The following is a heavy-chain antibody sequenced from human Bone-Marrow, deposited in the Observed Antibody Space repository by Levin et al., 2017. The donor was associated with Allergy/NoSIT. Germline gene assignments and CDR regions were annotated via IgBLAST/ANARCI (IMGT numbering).Heavy chain of an antibody. CDR3: ARVYGDYYHMDV. D-gene: IGHD4-17*01. V-gene: IGHV1-69*01. Sequence: KISCKASGGIFSTYAISWVRQAPGQGLEWMGGIIPVFRTPKYAQNFQGRLTISADESTSTAYMELSSLRSEDTAVYYCARVYGDYYHMDVWGKGTTVTVSS. CDR1: GGIFSTYA. J-gene: IGHJ6*03. CDR2: IIPVFRTP.